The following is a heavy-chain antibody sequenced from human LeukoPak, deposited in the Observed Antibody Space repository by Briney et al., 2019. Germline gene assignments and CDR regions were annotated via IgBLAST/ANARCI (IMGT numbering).Heavy chain of an antibody. D-gene: IGHD6-13*01. J-gene: IGHJ4*02. V-gene: IGHV3-30*02. Sequence: GGSLRLSCIASGFTFSSYGMYWVRQAPGKGLEWVAFIRFDETNKYYADSVKGRFTISRDNSKNTLYLQMNSLRAEDTAVYYCARVRYTEYSSSYYAFDYWGQGTLVTVSS. CDR2: IRFDETNK. CDR1: GFTFSSYG. CDR3: ARVRYTEYSSSYYAFDY.